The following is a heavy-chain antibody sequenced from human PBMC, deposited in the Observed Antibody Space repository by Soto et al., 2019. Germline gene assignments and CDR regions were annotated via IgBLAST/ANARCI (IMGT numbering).Heavy chain of an antibody. CDR3: ASLAAAGSENDAFDI. J-gene: IGHJ3*02. D-gene: IGHD6-13*01. CDR1: GFTFSDYY. CDR2: ISSSGSTI. Sequence: GESLKISCAASGFTFSDYYMSWIRQAPGKGLEWVSYISSSGSTIYYADSVKGRFTISRDNAKNSLYLQMNSLRAEDTAVYYCASLAAAGSENDAFDIWGQGTMVTVSS. V-gene: IGHV3-11*01.